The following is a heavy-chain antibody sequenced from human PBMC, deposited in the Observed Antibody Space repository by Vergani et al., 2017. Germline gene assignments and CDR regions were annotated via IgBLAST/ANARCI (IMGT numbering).Heavy chain of an antibody. J-gene: IGHJ4*02. CDR1: GFTFTSYG. CDR3: AKDRPRDWETPLFLFDY. Sequence: EVQLFESGGGLVQPGESLRLSCTVSGFTFTSYGISWVRQAPGKGLEWVSGISASGGSTYYTDSVKGRFIISRDISKNTLYLQMSSLRADDTAVYYCAKDRPRDWETPLFLFDYWGQGTLVAVSS. CDR2: ISASGGST. V-gene: IGHV3-23*01. D-gene: IGHD1-26*01.